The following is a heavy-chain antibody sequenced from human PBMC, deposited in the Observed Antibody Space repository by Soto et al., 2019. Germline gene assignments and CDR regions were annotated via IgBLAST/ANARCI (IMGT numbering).Heavy chain of an antibody. Sequence: GGSLRLSCTFSGFTSDDYDYALTWVRQAPGKGLQWLGLIRGSTYGGTTEYAASVKGRFTISRDDSKGITYLQMNSLKTEDTAVYYCSRDGDFYGLDVWGQGTAVTVSS. D-gene: IGHD3-3*01. J-gene: IGHJ6*02. CDR2: IRGSTYGGTT. CDR1: GFTSDDYDYA. V-gene: IGHV3-49*04. CDR3: SRDGDFYGLDV.